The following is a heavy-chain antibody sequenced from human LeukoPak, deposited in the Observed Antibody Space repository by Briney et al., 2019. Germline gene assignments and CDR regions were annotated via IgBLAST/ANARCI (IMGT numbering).Heavy chain of an antibody. Sequence: SETLSLTCAVYGGSFSGYYWSWIRQPPGKGLEWIGEINHSGSTNYNPSLKSRVTISVDTSKNKFSLKLSSVTAADTAVYYCARGTTYYYDSSGYYYYYGMDVWGQGTTVTVSS. D-gene: IGHD3-22*01. CDR2: INHSGST. CDR3: ARGTTYYYDSSGYYYYYGMDV. CDR1: GGSFSGYY. J-gene: IGHJ6*02. V-gene: IGHV4-34*01.